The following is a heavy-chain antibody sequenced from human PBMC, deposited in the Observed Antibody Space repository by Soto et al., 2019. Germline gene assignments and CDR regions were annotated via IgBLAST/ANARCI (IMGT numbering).Heavy chain of an antibody. J-gene: IGHJ6*02. CDR1: GFTFSSYA. CDR2: ISYDGSNK. D-gene: IGHD2-2*01. V-gene: IGHV3-30-3*01. CDR3: ARDGIVVVLSYYYYYYGMDV. Sequence: GGSLRLSCAASGFTFSSYAMHWVRQAPGKGLEWVAVISYDGSNKYYADSVKGRFTISRDNSKNTLYLQMNSLRAEDTAVYYCARDGIVVVLSYYYYYYGMDVWGQGTTVTVSS.